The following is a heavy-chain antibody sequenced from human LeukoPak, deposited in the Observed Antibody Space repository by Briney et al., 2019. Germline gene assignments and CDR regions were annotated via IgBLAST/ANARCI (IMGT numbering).Heavy chain of an antibody. J-gene: IGHJ5*02. Sequence: GESLKISCKGSGSSFTSYWIGRVRQMPGKGLEWMGIIYPGDSDTRYSPSLQGQVTISADKSISTASLQWSSLKASDTAMYYCARPLGATGFGWSDPWGQGTLVTVSS. CDR1: GSSFTSYW. D-gene: IGHD1-26*01. V-gene: IGHV5-51*01. CDR3: ARPLGATGFGWSDP. CDR2: IYPGDSDT.